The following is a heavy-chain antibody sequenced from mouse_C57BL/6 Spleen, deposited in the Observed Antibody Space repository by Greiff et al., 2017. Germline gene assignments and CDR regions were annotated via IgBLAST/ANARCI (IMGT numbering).Heavy chain of an antibody. CDR1: GFTFRDYY. V-gene: IGHV5-16*01. Sequence: EVQLVESEGGLVQPGSSMKLSCTASGFTFRDYYMAWVRQVPEKGLEWVANINSDGSSTYYLDSLKSRFIISRDNAKNILYLQMSSLKSEDTATYYCARDGPSPYYCAMDYWGQGTSVTVSS. CDR2: INSDGSST. J-gene: IGHJ4*01. CDR3: ARDGPSPYYCAMDY.